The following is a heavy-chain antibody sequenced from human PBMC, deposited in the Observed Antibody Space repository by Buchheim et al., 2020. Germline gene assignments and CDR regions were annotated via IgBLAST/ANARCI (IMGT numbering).Heavy chain of an antibody. CDR1: GFTFSSYS. CDR3: ARASVCSSTSCQIDY. CDR2: ISSSSSYI. J-gene: IGHJ4*02. D-gene: IGHD2-2*01. Sequence: EVQLVESGGGLVKPGGSLRLSCAASGFTFSSYSMNWVRQAPGKGLEWVSSISSSSSYIYYADSVKGRFTISRDNAKNSLYLQMNSLGAEDTAVYYCARASVCSSTSCQIDYWGQGTL. V-gene: IGHV3-21*01.